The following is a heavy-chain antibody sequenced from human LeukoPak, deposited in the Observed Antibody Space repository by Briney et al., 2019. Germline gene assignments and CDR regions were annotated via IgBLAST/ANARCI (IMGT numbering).Heavy chain of an antibody. CDR1: GFTFSSYS. V-gene: IGHV3-21*01. D-gene: IGHD2-15*01. J-gene: IGHJ4*02. CDR2: ISRSSGYI. Sequence: GGSLRLSCAASGFTFSSYSMNWVRQAPGKGLEWVSSISRSSGYIYYADSVKGRFTISRDNAKNSLYLQMNSLRAEDTAVYYCARDQSGVAHYFDYWGQGTLVTVSS. CDR3: ARDQSGVAHYFDY.